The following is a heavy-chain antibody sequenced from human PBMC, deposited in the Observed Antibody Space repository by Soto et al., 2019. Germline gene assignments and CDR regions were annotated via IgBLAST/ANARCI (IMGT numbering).Heavy chain of an antibody. CDR1: GDTFSSYW. V-gene: IGHV5-51*01. Sequence: PGESLNISCQGSGDTFSSYWIGWVRQMPGKGLEWMGIMFLGGSDTRYSPSFQGRVNISADKSIRTAYLQWNSLEASDTAMYYCARIRMNCGGDSYALDYWGPGTLLTVSS. J-gene: IGHJ4*02. D-gene: IGHD2-21*02. CDR3: ARIRMNCGGDSYALDY. CDR2: MFLGGSDT.